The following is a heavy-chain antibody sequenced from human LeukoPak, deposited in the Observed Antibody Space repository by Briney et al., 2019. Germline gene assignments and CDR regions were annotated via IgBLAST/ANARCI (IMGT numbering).Heavy chain of an antibody. V-gene: IGHV4-4*07. Sequence: PETLSLTCTVSADSISSYYWSWIRQPAGKRLGWIGRVYISGSINYNPSLKSRVTMSLDTSKNQFSLKLTSVTAADTAVYYCARGVPISSAWYYFDAWGQGTLVTVSS. J-gene: IGHJ4*02. CDR3: ARGVPISSAWYYFDA. CDR1: ADSISSYY. D-gene: IGHD3-3*02. CDR2: VYISGSI.